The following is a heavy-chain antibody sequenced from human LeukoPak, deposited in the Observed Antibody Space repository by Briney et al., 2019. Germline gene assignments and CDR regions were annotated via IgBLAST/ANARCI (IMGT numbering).Heavy chain of an antibody. CDR1: GYTFTSYA. D-gene: IGHD3-9*01. V-gene: IGHV1-69*13. CDR2: IIPIFGTA. J-gene: IGHJ6*02. CDR3: ARDKEDILTVHNRGYYYGMDV. Sequence: GASVKVSCKASGYTFTSYAMNWVRQAPGQGLEWMGGIIPIFGTANYAQKFQGRVTITADESTSTAYMELSSLRSEDTAVYYCARDKEDILTVHNRGYYYGMDVWGQGTTVTVSS.